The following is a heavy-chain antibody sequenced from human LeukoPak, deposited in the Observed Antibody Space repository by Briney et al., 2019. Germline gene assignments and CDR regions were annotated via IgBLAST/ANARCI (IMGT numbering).Heavy chain of an antibody. CDR2: IIPILGIA. CDR3: ARVLDSLGYFDY. J-gene: IGHJ4*02. CDR1: GGTFSSYA. V-gene: IGHV1-69*04. Sequence: ASVKVSCKASGGTFSSYAISWVRQAPGQGLEWMGRIIPILGIANYAQKFQGRVTITADKSTSTAYMELSSLRSEDTAVYYCARVLDSLGYFDYWGQGTLVTVSS.